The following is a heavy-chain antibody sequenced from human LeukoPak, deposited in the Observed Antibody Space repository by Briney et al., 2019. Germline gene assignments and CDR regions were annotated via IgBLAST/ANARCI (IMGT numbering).Heavy chain of an antibody. CDR1: GFTFNTYW. CDR2: IGQGGSTK. CDR3: VRDKGGRSGAIYYDAFDV. D-gene: IGHD1-26*01. J-gene: IGHJ3*01. Sequence: PGGSLRLSCAASGFTFNTYWMIWVRQAPGKGLEWVANIGQGGSTKYYVDSLKGRFTISRDNAKNSLYLQMNSLRAEDTAVYYCVRDKGGRSGAIYYDAFDVWGQGTMVTVSS. V-gene: IGHV3-7*01.